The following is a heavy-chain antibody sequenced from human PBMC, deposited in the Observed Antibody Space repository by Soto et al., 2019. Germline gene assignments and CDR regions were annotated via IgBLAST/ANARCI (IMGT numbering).Heavy chain of an antibody. CDR1: GLTFRSYW. Sequence: GGSLRLSCAASGLTFRSYWMHWVRQAPGKGLVWVSRINTDGSVAMYVDSVKGRFTISRDNAKNTLYLHMNSLRAEDTAVYYCVGDMQLWRFDSWGQGTLVTVSS. CDR2: INTDGSVA. CDR3: VGDMQLWRFDS. J-gene: IGHJ4*02. D-gene: IGHD3-16*01. V-gene: IGHV3-74*03.